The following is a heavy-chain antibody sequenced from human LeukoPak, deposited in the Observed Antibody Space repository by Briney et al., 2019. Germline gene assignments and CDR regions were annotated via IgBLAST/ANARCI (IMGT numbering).Heavy chain of an antibody. CDR3: TRAYSYYPY. V-gene: IGHV3-7*01. J-gene: IGHJ4*02. CDR1: GFTFSDFW. D-gene: IGHD3-10*01. CDR2: IKQDGSEK. Sequence: GGSLRLSCAASGFTFSDFWMTWVRQAPGKGLEWVANIKQDGSEKYYVDSVMGRFTISRDNAKNSLFLQMSSLRVEDTAVYHCTRAYSYYPYWGQGTLVSVSS.